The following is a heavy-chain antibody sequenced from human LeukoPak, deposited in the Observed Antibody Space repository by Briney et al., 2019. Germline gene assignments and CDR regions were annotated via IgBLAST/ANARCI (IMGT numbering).Heavy chain of an antibody. J-gene: IGHJ4*02. Sequence: ASDTLSLTCTVSGGSISSGSYYWSWIRQHPGKGLEWIGYIYYSGATYYNPSLNSRVTISVDTSKNQFSLKLTSVTAADTAVYYCARRSTVTTGYYFDYWGQGTLVTVSP. D-gene: IGHD4-17*01. CDR3: ARRSTVTTGYYFDY. V-gene: IGHV4-31*03. CDR2: IYYSGAT. CDR1: GGSISSGSYY.